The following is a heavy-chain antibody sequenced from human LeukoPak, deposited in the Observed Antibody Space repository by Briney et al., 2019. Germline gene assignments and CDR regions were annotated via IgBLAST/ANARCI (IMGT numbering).Heavy chain of an antibody. D-gene: IGHD6-19*01. Sequence: GGSLRLSCAASGFTVSTNYMSWVRQAPGKGLEWVSILYSGCSKYEAGCVKGRFTNSRDNSEKTMNMQMNSLRAEDTAVYYCARDPGSHKSSGWYDYWGQGTLVTVSS. CDR1: GFTVSTNY. CDR2: LYSGCSK. V-gene: IGHV3-53*01. CDR3: ARDPGSHKSSGWYDY. J-gene: IGHJ4*02.